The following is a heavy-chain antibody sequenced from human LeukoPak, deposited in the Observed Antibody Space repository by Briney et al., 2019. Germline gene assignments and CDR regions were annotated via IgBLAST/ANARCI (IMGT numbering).Heavy chain of an antibody. V-gene: IGHV3-23*01. CDR2: ISDGGGSR. CDR3: AKDRAEYSSSWTLFDY. Sequence: PGGSLRLSCAVSGITLSNYGMSWVRQAPGKGLEWVAGISDGGGSRNYADSVKGRFTISRDNSKNTLYLQMNSLRAEDTAVYYCAKDRAEYSSSWTLFDYWGQGTLVTVSS. CDR1: GITLSNYG. D-gene: IGHD6-13*01. J-gene: IGHJ4*02.